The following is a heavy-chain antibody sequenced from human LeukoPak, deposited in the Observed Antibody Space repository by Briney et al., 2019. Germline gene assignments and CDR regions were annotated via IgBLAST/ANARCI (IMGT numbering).Heavy chain of an antibody. CDR1: GGSISSGIYY. V-gene: IGHV4-61*02. J-gene: IGHJ4*02. D-gene: IGHD3-10*01. Sequence: SETLSLTCTVSGGSISSGIYYWSWIRQPAGKGLEWIGRIYTSGSTNYNPSLKSRVTISVDTSKNQFSLKLSFVTAADTAVYYCARAGVRGVIRPFLRWGQGTLVTVSS. CDR3: ARAGVRGVIRPFLR. CDR2: IYTSGST.